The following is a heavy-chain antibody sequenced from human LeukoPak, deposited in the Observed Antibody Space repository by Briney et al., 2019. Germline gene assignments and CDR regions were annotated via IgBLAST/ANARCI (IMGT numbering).Heavy chain of an antibody. V-gene: IGHV1-69*13. J-gene: IGHJ6*03. CDR2: IIPIFGTA. Sequence: SVKVSCEASGGTFISYAISWVRQAPGQGREWMGGIIPIFGTANYAQKFQGRVTITAEESTRTAYMEMSSLRSEDTAVYYCASQPEGLRFFEWSRAYYYMDVWGKGTTVTVSS. CDR3: ASQPEGLRFFEWSRAYYYMDV. D-gene: IGHD3-3*01. CDR1: GGTFISYA.